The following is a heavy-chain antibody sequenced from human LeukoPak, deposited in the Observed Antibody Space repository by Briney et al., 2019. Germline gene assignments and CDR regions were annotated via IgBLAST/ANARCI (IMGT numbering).Heavy chain of an antibody. CDR1: GFTVSSYA. CDR3: AIVPSIVATRFYYYGMDV. Sequence: PGRSLRPSRAASGFTVSSYAMSWARQAPGEGLGWVSAISGSGGSTYYADSVKGRFTISRSNSKNTLYLQMNSLRAEDTAVYYCAIVPSIVATRFYYYGMDVWGQGTTVTVSS. J-gene: IGHJ6*02. CDR2: ISGSGGST. D-gene: IGHD5-12*01. V-gene: IGHV3-23*01.